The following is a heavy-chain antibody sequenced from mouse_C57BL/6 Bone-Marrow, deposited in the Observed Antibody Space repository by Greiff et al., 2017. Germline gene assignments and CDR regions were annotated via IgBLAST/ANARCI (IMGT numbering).Heavy chain of an antibody. V-gene: IGHV14-4*01. Sequence: EVQLQQSGAELVRPGASVKLSCTASGFNIKDDYMHWVKQRPEQGLEWIGWIDPENGDTEYASKFQGKATITADTSSNTAYLQLSSLTSEDTAVYYCTTSDYSFAYWGQGTLVTVSA. CDR2: IDPENGDT. J-gene: IGHJ3*01. CDR1: GFNIKDDY. CDR3: TTSDYSFAY. D-gene: IGHD2-4*01.